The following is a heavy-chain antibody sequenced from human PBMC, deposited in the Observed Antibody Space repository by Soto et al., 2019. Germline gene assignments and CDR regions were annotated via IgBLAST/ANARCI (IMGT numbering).Heavy chain of an antibody. V-gene: IGHV3-11*06. CDR2: SSSSGGYT. Sequence: QVQLVESGGGLVEPGGSLRLSCAASGVSVGDNYMTWIRQAPGKGLEWLSYSSSSGGYTNYADSVKGRFTISRDNAKNSLYLQMDSLRAEDAAVYLCARSSGRRHVFTFDYGLDVRGQGTTVTVSS. CDR3: ARSSGRRHVFTFDYGLDV. J-gene: IGHJ6*02. CDR1: GVSVGDNY. D-gene: IGHD3-16*01.